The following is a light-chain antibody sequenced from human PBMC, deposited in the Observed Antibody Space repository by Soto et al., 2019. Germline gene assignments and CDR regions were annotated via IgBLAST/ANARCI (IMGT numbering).Light chain of an antibody. V-gene: IGLV1-40*01. CDR1: SSNVGAGYE. J-gene: IGLJ1*01. CDR2: GDD. CDR3: RSYYRGLSAYV. Sequence: QSVLTQPPSVSGAPGQRVTISCTGTSSNVGAGYEVHWYHQQPGTAPKFLVSGDDNRPSGVPDRLSASKSGTSGSLAITGRHAEDEGHYYCRSYYRGLSAYVFGTGTKLTVL.